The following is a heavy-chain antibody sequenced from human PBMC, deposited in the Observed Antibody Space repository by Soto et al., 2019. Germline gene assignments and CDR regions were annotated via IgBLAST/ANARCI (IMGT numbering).Heavy chain of an antibody. V-gene: IGHV3-15*07. D-gene: IGHD2-15*01. CDR2: IKRKIDGEAT. CDR1: GFSFSNAW. CDR3: TTGSVEGV. J-gene: IGHJ6*02. Sequence: EVQLVESGGGLVKPGESLRLSCAASGFSFSNAWMNWVRQAPGKGLEWVGRIKRKIDGEATDYAGPAKGRFTVFRDDSKSALYLQMNSLKGDDTAVYYCTTGSVEGVWGQGTTVTVS.